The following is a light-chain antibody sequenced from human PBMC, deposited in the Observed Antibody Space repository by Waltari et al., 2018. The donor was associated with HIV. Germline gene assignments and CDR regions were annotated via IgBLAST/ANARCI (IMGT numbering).Light chain of an antibody. CDR3: LQSYSFPYT. CDR1: QDIGSD. J-gene: IGKJ2*01. Sequence: AIQMTQSPTSLPASVGDIVTISCRAGQDIGSDLNWYQQKPGKAPELLIYTASILQSGVPSRFSGGGSGTDFTLTINSLQPEDFATYYCLQSYSFPYTFGQGTQLDIK. V-gene: IGKV1-6*01. CDR2: TAS.